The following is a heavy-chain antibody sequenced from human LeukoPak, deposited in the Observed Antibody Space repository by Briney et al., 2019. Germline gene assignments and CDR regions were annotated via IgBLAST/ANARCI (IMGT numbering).Heavy chain of an antibody. CDR1: GGSISSGDYY. Sequence: SETLSLTCTVSGGSISSGDYYWSWIRQPPGKGLEWIGYIYYSGSTYYNPSLKSRVTISVDTSKNQFSLKLSSVTAADTGVYYCARENDGAFDIWGQGTMVTVSS. V-gene: IGHV4-30-4*01. CDR3: ARENDGAFDI. CDR2: IYYSGST. D-gene: IGHD1-1*01. J-gene: IGHJ3*02.